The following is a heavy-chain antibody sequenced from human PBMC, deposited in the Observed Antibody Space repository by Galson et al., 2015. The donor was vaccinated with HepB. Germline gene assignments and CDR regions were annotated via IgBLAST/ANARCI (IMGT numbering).Heavy chain of an antibody. J-gene: IGHJ5*02. V-gene: IGHV4-39*01. D-gene: IGHD6-13*01. CDR1: GGSISSSSYY. Sequence: SETLSLTCTVSGGSISSSSYYWGWIRQPPGKGLEWTGSIYYSGSTYYNPSLKSRVTISVDTSKNQFSLKLSSVTAADTAVYYCARTPSSWRPNWFDPWGQGTLVTVSS. CDR2: IYYSGST. CDR3: ARTPSSWRPNWFDP.